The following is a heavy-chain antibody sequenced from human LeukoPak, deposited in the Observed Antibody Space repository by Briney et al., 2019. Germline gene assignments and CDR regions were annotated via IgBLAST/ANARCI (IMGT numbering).Heavy chain of an antibody. V-gene: IGHV3-33*06. CDR3: AKESTAMARGY. J-gene: IGHJ4*02. CDR1: GFTFSSYG. D-gene: IGHD5-18*01. Sequence: GGSLRLSCAASGFTFSSYGMHWVRQAPGKGLEWVAVIWYDGSNKYYADSVKGRFTISRDNSKNTLYLQMNSLRAEDTAVYYCAKESTAMARGYWGQGTLVTVSS. CDR2: IWYDGSNK.